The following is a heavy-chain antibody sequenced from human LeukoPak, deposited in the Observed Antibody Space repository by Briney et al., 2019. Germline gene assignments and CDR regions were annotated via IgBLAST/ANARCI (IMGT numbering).Heavy chain of an antibody. D-gene: IGHD4-23*01. CDR2: ITPIFGTP. CDR1: GGTFSSYA. J-gene: IGHJ4*02. V-gene: IGHV1-69*13. CDR3: TRSTKVVSRTFDY. Sequence: SVKVSCKASGGTFSSYAISWVRQAPGHGLELVGAITPIFGTPNYVEKFQGRVTISADESMSTAYMELSSLTSEDTAVYYCTRSTKVVSRTFDYWGQGTLVTVSS.